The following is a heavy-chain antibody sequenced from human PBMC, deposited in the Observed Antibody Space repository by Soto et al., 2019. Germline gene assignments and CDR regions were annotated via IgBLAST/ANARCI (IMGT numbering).Heavy chain of an antibody. V-gene: IGHV3-9*01. CDR3: AKGTVTTGYGVGLVDY. J-gene: IGHJ4*02. D-gene: IGHD4-17*01. Sequence: EVQLVESGGGLVQPGRSLRLSCAASGFTFDDYAMHWVRQAPGKGLEWVSGISWNSGSIGYADSVKGRFTISRDNAKNSLYLQMNSLRAEDTALYYCAKGTVTTGYGVGLVDYWGQGTLVTVSS. CDR1: GFTFDDYA. CDR2: ISWNSGSI.